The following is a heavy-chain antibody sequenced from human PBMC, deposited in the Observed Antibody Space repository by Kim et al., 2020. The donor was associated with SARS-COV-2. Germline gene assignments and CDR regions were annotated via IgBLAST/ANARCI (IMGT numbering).Heavy chain of an antibody. CDR1: AYTFTDYY. CDR2: IDPNSGGT. D-gene: IGHD3-10*01. CDR3: ARRGHGGASDYYGMDV. Sequence: ASVKVSCKASAYTFTDYYIHWVQQAPGQGLEWMGWIDPNSGGTNYAQKFQGRVTMTRDTSISTAYMELSGLRSDDTAVYHCARRGHGGASDYYGMDVWGQ. J-gene: IGHJ6*02. V-gene: IGHV1-2*02.